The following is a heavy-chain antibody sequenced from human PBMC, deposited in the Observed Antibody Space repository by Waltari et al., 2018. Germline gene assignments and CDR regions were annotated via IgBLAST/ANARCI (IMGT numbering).Heavy chain of an antibody. CDR3: ATEPLSIAARQWY. D-gene: IGHD6-6*01. Sequence: EVQLVQSGAEVKKPGATVKISCKVAGYTFTDSYMHWVQQAPGKGLEWKGLVDPEDGESIYAEKSQCRVTITADTSTDTAYMELSSLSSEDTAVYYCATEPLSIAARQWYWGQGTLVTVSS. CDR2: VDPEDGES. J-gene: IGHJ4*02. CDR1: GYTFTDSY. V-gene: IGHV1-69-2*01.